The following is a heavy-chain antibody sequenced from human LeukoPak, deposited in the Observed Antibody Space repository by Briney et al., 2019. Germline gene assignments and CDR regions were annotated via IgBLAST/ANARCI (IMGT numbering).Heavy chain of an antibody. CDR3: ARSRSPGSSGYYDY. CDR2: IYPGDSDT. V-gene: IGHV5-51*01. Sequence: GESLKIPCKGSGYSFTSYWIGWMLQLPGKGLEWMGIIYPGDSDTRYSPSFQGQVTISADKSISTAYLQLRSLKASDTAMYYCARSRSPGSSGYYDYWGQGTLVTVSS. D-gene: IGHD6-19*01. CDR1: GYSFTSYW. J-gene: IGHJ4*02.